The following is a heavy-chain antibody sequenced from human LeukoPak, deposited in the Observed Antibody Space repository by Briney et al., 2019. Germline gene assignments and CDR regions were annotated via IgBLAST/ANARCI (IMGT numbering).Heavy chain of an antibody. J-gene: IGHJ4*02. Sequence: ASVKVSCKASGGTFSSYAISWVRQAPGQGLEWMGRIIPILGIANYAQKFQGRVTITADKSTSTAYMELSSLRSEDTAVYYCARAVMATRPYYFDYWGQGTLVTVSS. CDR1: GGTFSSYA. CDR2: IIPILGIA. CDR3: ARAVMATRPYYFDY. D-gene: IGHD5-24*01. V-gene: IGHV1-69*04.